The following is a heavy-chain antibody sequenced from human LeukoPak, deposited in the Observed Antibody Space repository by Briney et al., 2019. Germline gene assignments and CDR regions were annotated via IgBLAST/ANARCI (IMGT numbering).Heavy chain of an antibody. CDR1: GYTFTGHY. D-gene: IGHD3-10*01. Sequence: ASVKVSCKASGYTFTGHYMHWVRQAPGQGIEWMGWINPNSGGTNYAQKFQGRVTMTRDTSISTAYMELSRLRSDDTAVYYCARISDYYGSDYWGQGTLVTVSS. J-gene: IGHJ4*02. CDR3: ARISDYYGSDY. V-gene: IGHV1-2*02. CDR2: INPNSGGT.